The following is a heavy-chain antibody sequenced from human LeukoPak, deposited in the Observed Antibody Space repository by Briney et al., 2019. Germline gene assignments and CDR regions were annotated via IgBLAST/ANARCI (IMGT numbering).Heavy chain of an antibody. Sequence: PSETLSLTCTVSGGSISSYYWSWIRQPPGKGLEWIGYIYYSGSTNYNPSLKSRVTISVDTSKNQFSLKLSSVTAADTAVYYCARESRGYSYDADPTRYYYYMDVWGKGTTVTVSS. CDR3: ARESRGYSYDADPTRYYYYMDV. V-gene: IGHV4-59*01. CDR1: GGSISSYY. D-gene: IGHD5-18*01. J-gene: IGHJ6*03. CDR2: IYYSGST.